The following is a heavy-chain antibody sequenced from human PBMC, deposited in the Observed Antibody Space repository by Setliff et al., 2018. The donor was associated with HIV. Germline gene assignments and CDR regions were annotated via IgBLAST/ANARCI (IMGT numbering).Heavy chain of an antibody. CDR2: ISSSDSTV. CDR1: GFTFRSYA. D-gene: IGHD1-26*01. Sequence: GESLKISCAASGFTFRSYAMSWVRQAPGKGLEWVAYISSSDSTVYYIDSVKGRFTIYRHNAENSLYLQMSSLRAEDTALYLCANLWEMGAWGQGTLVTVSS. CDR3: ANLWEMGA. J-gene: IGHJ5*02. V-gene: IGHV3-48*03.